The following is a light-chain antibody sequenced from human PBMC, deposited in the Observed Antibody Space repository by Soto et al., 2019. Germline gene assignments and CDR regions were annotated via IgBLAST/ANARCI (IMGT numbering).Light chain of an antibody. Sequence: QSALTQPPSVSGSPGQSVTISCTGTSSDVANYNRVSWYQQPPGTAPKLMIYDVTYRPSGVPDRFSGSKSGNTASLTISGLQAEDAADYYCSSYTDTYYVFGTGTKLTVL. V-gene: IGLV2-18*02. CDR3: SSYTDTYYV. CDR1: SSDVANYNR. J-gene: IGLJ1*01. CDR2: DVT.